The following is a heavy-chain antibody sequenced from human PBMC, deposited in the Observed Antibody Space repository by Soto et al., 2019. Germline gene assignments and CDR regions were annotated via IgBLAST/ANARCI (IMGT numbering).Heavy chain of an antibody. J-gene: IGHJ4*02. CDR3: ESTRITMLRGVSPFDY. Sequence: GGSLRLSCAASGFTFSSYEMNWVRQAPGKGLEWVSYISSSGSTIYYADSVKGRFTISRDNAKNSLYLQMDSLRAEDTAVYYCESTRITMLRGVSPFDYWGPGPLVTVSS. CDR1: GFTFSSYE. CDR2: ISSSGSTI. V-gene: IGHV3-48*03. D-gene: IGHD3-10*01.